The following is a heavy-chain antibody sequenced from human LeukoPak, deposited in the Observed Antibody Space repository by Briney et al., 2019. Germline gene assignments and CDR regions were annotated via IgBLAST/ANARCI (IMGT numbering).Heavy chain of an antibody. CDR1: GGSISTYF. J-gene: IGHJ6*03. CDR2: VYYTGGT. V-gene: IGHV4-59*08. D-gene: IGHD5-12*01. Sequence: SETLSLTCTVSGGSISTYFWYWLRQPPGKGLEWIGFVYYTGGTDYNPSLKSRVSISVDTSKNQFSLKLSSVTVADTAVYYCARPVSKGYSDYYMDVWGKGTTVTVSS. CDR3: ARPVSKGYSDYYMDV.